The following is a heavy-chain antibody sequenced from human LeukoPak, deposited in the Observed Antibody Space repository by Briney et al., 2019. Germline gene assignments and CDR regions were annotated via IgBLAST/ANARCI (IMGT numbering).Heavy chain of an antibody. CDR2: IIPIFGIA. CDR1: GGTFSSYA. CDR3: ARSYYDSSGYYYSHLDYYYGMDV. J-gene: IGHJ6*02. V-gene: IGHV1-69*04. Sequence: SVKVSCKASGGTFSSYAISWVRQAPGQGLEWMGRIIPIFGIANYAQKFQGGVTITADKSTSTAYMELSSLRSEDTAVYYCARSYYDSSGYYYSHLDYYYGMDVWGQGTTVTVSS. D-gene: IGHD3-22*01.